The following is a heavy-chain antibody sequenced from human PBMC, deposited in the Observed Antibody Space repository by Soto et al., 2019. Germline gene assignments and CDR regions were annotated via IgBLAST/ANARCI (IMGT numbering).Heavy chain of an antibody. Sequence: GGSLRLSCAASGFTFSSYAMHWVRQAPGKGLEWVAVISYDGSNKYYADSVKGRFTISRDNSKNTLYLQMNSLRAKDTAVYYWARDLLWFGDNYYYYGMDVWGQGTTVTVSS. CDR1: GFTFSSYA. D-gene: IGHD3-10*01. CDR3: ARDLLWFGDNYYYYGMDV. J-gene: IGHJ6*02. V-gene: IGHV3-30-3*01. CDR2: ISYDGSNK.